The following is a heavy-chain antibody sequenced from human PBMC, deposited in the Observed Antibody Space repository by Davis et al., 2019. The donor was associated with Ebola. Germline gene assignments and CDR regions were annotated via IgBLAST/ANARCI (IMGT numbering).Heavy chain of an antibody. Sequence: GESLKISCAASGFTFSSYAMSWVRQAPGKGLEWVSAISGSGGSIYYADSVKGRFTISRDNSKNTLYLQMNGLRTEDTAVYYCANWNYRGYFDYWDQGTLVTVSS. CDR1: GFTFSSYA. CDR3: ANWNYRGYFDY. J-gene: IGHJ4*02. V-gene: IGHV3-23*01. D-gene: IGHD1-7*01. CDR2: ISGSGGSI.